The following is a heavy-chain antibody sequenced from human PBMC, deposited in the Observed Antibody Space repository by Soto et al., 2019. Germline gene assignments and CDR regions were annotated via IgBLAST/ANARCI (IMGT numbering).Heavy chain of an antibody. V-gene: IGHV4-34*01. CDR1: GGSFSGYY. CDR3: ARDSFDY. Sequence: SETLSLTCAVYGGSFSGYYWSWIRQPPGKGLEWIGEINHSGSTNYNPSLKSRVTISVDTSKNQFSLRLSSVTAADTAVYYCARDSFDYWGQGTLVTVSS. J-gene: IGHJ4*02. CDR2: INHSGST.